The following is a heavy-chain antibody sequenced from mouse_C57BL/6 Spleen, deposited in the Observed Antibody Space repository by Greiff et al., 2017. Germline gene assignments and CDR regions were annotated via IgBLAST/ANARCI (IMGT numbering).Heavy chain of an antibody. CDR2: ILPGSGST. J-gene: IGHJ4*01. D-gene: IGHD1-1*01. CDR1: GYTFTGYW. CDR3: ARYGENNAMAY. Sequence: VQLVESGAELMKPGASVKLSCKATGYTFTGYWIEWVKQRPGHGLEWLGEILPGSGSTHYNEKFKGKATITAEKSSNTTYMQLSSLTTEDAAIYYCARYGENNAMAYWGQGTSVTVSS. V-gene: IGHV1-9*01.